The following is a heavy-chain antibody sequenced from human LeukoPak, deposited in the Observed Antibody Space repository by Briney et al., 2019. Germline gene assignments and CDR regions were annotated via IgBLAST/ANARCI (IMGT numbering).Heavy chain of an antibody. Sequence: GGSLRLSCAASGFTFSSYGMHWVRQAPGKGLEWVAVISYDGSNKYYADSVKGRFTISRDNSKNTLYLQMNSLRAEDTAVYYCANFDYGDEAWGQGTLVTVSS. D-gene: IGHD4-17*01. CDR1: GFTFSSYG. CDR3: ANFDYGDEA. J-gene: IGHJ5*02. V-gene: IGHV3-30*18. CDR2: ISYDGSNK.